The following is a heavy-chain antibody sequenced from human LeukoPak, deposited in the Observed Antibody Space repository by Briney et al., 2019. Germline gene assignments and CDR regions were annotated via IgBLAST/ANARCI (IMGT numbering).Heavy chain of an antibody. CDR3: VRLPPLLVVPAGYFDY. Sequence: SETLSLTCAVSGYSISSGYYWGWIRQPPGKGLEWIGSIYHSGSTYYNPSLKSRVTISVDTSKNQFSLKLSSVTAADTAVYYCVRLPPLLVVPAGYFDYWGQGTLVTVSS. CDR1: GYSISSGYY. CDR2: IYHSGST. D-gene: IGHD2-2*01. J-gene: IGHJ4*02. V-gene: IGHV4-38-2*01.